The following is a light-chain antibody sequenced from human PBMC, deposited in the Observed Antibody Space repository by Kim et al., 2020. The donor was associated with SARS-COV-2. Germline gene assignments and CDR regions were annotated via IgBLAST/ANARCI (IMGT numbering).Light chain of an antibody. CDR1: QSISSSY. CDR2: GTS. CDR3: QQYGSSPWT. V-gene: IGKV3-20*01. Sequence: SPGERVTLSCRTSQSISSSYLAWYQQRRGQAPTLIISGTSNRATGIPDRFSGSGSGTDFTLTISRLEPEDSAVFYCQQYGSSPWTFGQGTKVDIK. J-gene: IGKJ1*01.